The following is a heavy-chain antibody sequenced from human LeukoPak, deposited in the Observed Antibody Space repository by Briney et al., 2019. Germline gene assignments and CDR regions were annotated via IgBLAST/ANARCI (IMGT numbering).Heavy chain of an antibody. D-gene: IGHD3-16*01. CDR1: GGSFSGYY. J-gene: IGHJ3*02. V-gene: IGHV4-34*01. CDR3: ARDSEFLGGERNAFDI. CDR2: INHIGST. Sequence: SETLSLTCAVYGGSFSGYYWSWIRQPPGKGLEWIGEINHIGSTNYNPSLKSRVTISVDTSKNQFTLKLSSVTAADTAVYYCARDSEFLGGERNAFDIWGQGTMVTVSS.